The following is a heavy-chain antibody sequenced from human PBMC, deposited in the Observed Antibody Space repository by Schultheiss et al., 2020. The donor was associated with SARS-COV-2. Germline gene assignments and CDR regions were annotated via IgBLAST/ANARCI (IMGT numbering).Heavy chain of an antibody. CDR1: GFTFSSYA. V-gene: IGHV3-30*02. CDR2: IRYDGSNK. CDR3: AKDSVVAAYYYYYGMDV. J-gene: IGHJ6*02. D-gene: IGHD2-15*01. Sequence: GGSLRLSCAASGFTFSSYAMHWVRQAPGKGLEWVAFIRYDGSNKYYADSVKGRFTISRDNSKNTLYLQMNSLRAEDTAVYYCAKDSVVAAYYYYYGMDVWGQGTTVTVSS.